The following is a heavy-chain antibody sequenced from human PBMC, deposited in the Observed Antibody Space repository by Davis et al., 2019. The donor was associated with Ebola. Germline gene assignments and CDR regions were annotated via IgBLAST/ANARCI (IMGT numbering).Heavy chain of an antibody. CDR2: ISGSGGST. Sequence: GESLKISCTDSVITFSSYAMSWVRQAPGKGLEWVSAISGSGGSTYYADSVKGRFTISRDNSKETLYLQMNSLRAEDTAVYYCAKDYEWLASGDAFDIWGQGTMVTVSS. J-gene: IGHJ3*02. D-gene: IGHD3-3*01. CDR1: VITFSSYA. V-gene: IGHV3-23*01. CDR3: AKDYEWLASGDAFDI.